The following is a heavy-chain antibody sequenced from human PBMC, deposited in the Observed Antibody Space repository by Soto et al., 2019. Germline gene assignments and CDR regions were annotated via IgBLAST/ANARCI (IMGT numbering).Heavy chain of an antibody. D-gene: IGHD3-22*01. CDR3: ARGYEDYYDSSGYDALYYFDY. CDR1: GYTFTSYG. V-gene: IGHV1-18*01. CDR2: ISASNGNT. J-gene: IGHJ4*02. Sequence: ASVKVSCKASGYTFTSYGFSWVRQAPGQGLEWMGWISASNGNTNYAQKLQGRVTMTTDTSTGTAYMELRSLRSDDTAVYYCARGYEDYYDSSGYDALYYFDYWGQGTLVTVSS.